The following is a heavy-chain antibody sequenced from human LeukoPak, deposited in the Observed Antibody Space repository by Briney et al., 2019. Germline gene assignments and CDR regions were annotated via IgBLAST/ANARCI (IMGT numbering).Heavy chain of an antibody. Sequence: GGSLRLSCAASGFTFSSFAMTWVRQAPGKGLEWVSAIGGGGGATYYADSVKGRFAISRDNSKSTLYLQMNSLRAEDTAVYYCAQASTGWYRYYWGRGTLVTVSS. CDR1: GFTFSSFA. D-gene: IGHD6-19*01. J-gene: IGHJ4*02. V-gene: IGHV3-23*01. CDR2: IGGGGGAT. CDR3: AQASTGWYRYY.